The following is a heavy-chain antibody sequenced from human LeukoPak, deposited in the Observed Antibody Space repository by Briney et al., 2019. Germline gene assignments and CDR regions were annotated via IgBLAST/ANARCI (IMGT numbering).Heavy chain of an antibody. CDR3: ARAEDWSYAMYYFDY. J-gene: IGHJ4*02. Sequence: ASVKVSCKASGYTFTGYYMHWVRQAPGQGLEWMGRINPNSGGTNYAQKFQGRVTMTRDTSISTAYMELSRLRSDDTAVYYCARAEDWSYAMYYFDYWGQGTLVTVSS. D-gene: IGHD1-7*01. CDR2: INPNSGGT. CDR1: GYTFTGYY. V-gene: IGHV1-2*06.